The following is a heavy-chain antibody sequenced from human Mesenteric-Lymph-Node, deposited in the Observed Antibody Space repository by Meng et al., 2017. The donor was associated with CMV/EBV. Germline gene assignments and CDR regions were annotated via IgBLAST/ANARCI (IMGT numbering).Heavy chain of an antibody. Sequence: GGSLRLSCGVSGFTFNTYSMTWVRQAPGKGLEWVANINEDGGSKHYADSVKGRFAISRDNAKNSLYLQMNSLRAEDTAVYYCAREERGLEGGGSCPFDYWGQGTLVTVSS. CDR1: GFTFNTYS. J-gene: IGHJ4*02. D-gene: IGHD2-15*01. CDR2: INEDGGSK. V-gene: IGHV3-7*03. CDR3: AREERGLEGGGSCPFDY.